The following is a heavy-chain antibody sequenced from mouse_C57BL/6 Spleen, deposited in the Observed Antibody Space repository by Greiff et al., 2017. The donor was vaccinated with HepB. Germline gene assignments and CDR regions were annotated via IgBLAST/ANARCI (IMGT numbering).Heavy chain of an antibody. Sequence: QVQLQQSGAELVKPGASVKLSCKASGYTFTSYWMHWVKQRPGQGLEWIGMIHPNSGSTNYNEKFKSKATLTVDKSSSTAYMQLSSLTSEDSAVYYCAREVLYYDYDYFDYWGQGTTLTVSS. D-gene: IGHD2-4*01. J-gene: IGHJ2*01. CDR1: GYTFTSYW. CDR3: AREVLYYDYDYFDY. V-gene: IGHV1-64*01. CDR2: IHPNSGST.